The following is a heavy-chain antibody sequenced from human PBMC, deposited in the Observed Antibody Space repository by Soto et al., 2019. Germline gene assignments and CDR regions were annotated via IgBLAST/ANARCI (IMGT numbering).Heavy chain of an antibody. D-gene: IGHD4-17*01. V-gene: IGHV3-21*01. Sequence: EVQLVESGGGLVKPGGSLRLSCAASGFTFSSYSMNWVRQAPGKGLEWVSSISSSSSYIYYADSVKGRFTISRDNAKNSLYLQMNSLRAEDTAVYYCAREMTTVTPPDHWGQGTLVTVSS. CDR2: ISSSSSYI. CDR1: GFTFSSYS. CDR3: AREMTTVTPPDH. J-gene: IGHJ4*02.